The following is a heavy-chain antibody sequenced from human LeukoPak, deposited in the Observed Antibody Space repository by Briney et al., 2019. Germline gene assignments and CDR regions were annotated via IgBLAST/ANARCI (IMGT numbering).Heavy chain of an antibody. D-gene: IGHD6-6*01. CDR2: ISYDGSNK. CDR3: AKLGGKEQLVHYGMDV. Sequence: GGSLRLSCAASGFTCSSYGMHWVRQDPGKGLEWVAVISYDGSNKYYADSVKGRFTISRDNSKNTLYLQMNSLRAEDTAVYYCAKLGGKEQLVHYGMDVWGQGTTVTVSS. CDR1: GFTCSSYG. J-gene: IGHJ6*02. V-gene: IGHV3-30*18.